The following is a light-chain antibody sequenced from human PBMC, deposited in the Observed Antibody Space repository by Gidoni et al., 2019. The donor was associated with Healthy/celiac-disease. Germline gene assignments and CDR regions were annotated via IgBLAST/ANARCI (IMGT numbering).Light chain of an antibody. J-gene: IGKJ4*01. V-gene: IGKV1-39*01. Sequence: QMTQSPSSLSASVGDRVTITCRASQSISSYLNWYQQKPGKAPKLLIYAASSLQSGVPSRFSGSGSGTDFTLTISSLQPEDFATYYCQQSYTSSTFGGGTKVEIK. CDR2: AAS. CDR3: QQSYTSST. CDR1: QSISSY.